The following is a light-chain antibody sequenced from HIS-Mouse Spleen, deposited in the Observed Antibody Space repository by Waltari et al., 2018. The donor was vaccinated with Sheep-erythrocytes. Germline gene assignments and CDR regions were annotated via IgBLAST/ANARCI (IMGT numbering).Light chain of an antibody. Sequence: SYALTHPPSLSVSPGQTARITCSGDALQAKYAYWYQQKSGQAPVLVIYEDSKRPSGIPERFSGSSSGTMATLTISGAQVEDEADYYCYSTDSSGNHRVFGTGTKVTVL. V-gene: IGLV3-10*01. J-gene: IGLJ1*01. CDR2: EDS. CDR1: ALQAKY. CDR3: YSTDSSGNHRV.